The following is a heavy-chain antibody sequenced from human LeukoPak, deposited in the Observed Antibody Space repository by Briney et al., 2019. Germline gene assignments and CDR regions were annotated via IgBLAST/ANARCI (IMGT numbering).Heavy chain of an antibody. J-gene: IGHJ2*01. CDR2: TYYSGST. D-gene: IGHD4-17*01. CDR3: ARGADTTGDYGDYTSGWYFDL. CDR1: GGPISSGDYY. V-gene: IGHV4-30-4*01. Sequence: SETLSLTCTVSGGPISSGDYYWSWIRQPPGKGLEWIGYTYYSGSTYYNPSLKSRVTISVDTSKNQFSLKLSSVTAADTAVYYCARGADTTGDYGDYTSGWYFDLWGRGTLVTVSS.